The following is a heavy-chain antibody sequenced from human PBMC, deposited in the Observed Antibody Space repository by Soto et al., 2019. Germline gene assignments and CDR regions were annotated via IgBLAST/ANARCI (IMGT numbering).Heavy chain of an antibody. V-gene: IGHV4-34*01. J-gene: IGHJ4*02. CDR3: ARVRPIAAAGTD. CDR2: INHSGST. Sequence: SETLSLTCAVYGGSFSGYYWSWIRQPPGKGLEWIGEINHSGSTNYNPSLKSRVTISVDTSKNQFSLKLSSVTAADTAVHYCARVRPIAAAGTDWGQGTLVTVSS. CDR1: GGSFSGYY. D-gene: IGHD6-13*01.